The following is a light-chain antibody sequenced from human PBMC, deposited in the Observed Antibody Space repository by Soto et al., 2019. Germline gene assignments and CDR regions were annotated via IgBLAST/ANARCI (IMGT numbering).Light chain of an antibody. CDR1: QSVSNNY. Sequence: EIVFTHSQGTLSSFPGDRVTLSCRASQSVSNNYLAWYQQKPGQAPRLLMYAASSRATGIPDGFSGSGSGTDFTLTISRLEAEDFAVYYCQQSSSSPITFGQGTRLEIK. CDR3: QQSSSSPIT. CDR2: AAS. J-gene: IGKJ5*01. V-gene: IGKV3-20*01.